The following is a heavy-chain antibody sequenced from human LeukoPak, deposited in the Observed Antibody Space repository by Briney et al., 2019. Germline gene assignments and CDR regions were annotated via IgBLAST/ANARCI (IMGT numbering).Heavy chain of an antibody. Sequence: PGGSLRLSCAASGFTFSSYGMHWVRQAPGKGLEWVAVISYDGSNKYYADSVKGRFTISRDNSKNTLYLQMNSLRAEDTALYYCANLYGDSGLDYWGQGTLVTVSS. J-gene: IGHJ4*02. CDR2: ISYDGSNK. V-gene: IGHV3-30*18. CDR1: GFTFSSYG. CDR3: ANLYGDSGLDY. D-gene: IGHD4-17*01.